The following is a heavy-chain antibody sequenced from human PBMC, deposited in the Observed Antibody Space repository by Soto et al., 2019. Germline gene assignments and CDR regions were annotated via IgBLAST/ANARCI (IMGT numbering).Heavy chain of an antibody. Sequence: QVQLQESGPGLVKPSETLSLTCTVSGGSINNYYWSWIRQPPGKGLEWIGYIYYSGGPNYNPSLRGRATLAVATSKSRGSREVTSVTAAARSIYYCASAGRSGSRGWYGVAPWCQGALVIVSS. D-gene: IGHD6-13*01. V-gene: IGHV4-59*08. J-gene: IGHJ5*02. CDR2: IYYSGGP. CDR1: GGSINNYY. CDR3: ASAGRSGSRGWYGVAP.